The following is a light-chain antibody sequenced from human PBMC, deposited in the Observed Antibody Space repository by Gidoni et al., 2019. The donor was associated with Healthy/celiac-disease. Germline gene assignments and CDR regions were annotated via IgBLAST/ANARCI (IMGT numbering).Light chain of an antibody. CDR2: DAS. Sequence: IVLTQSPATLSLSPWERATLSCSASQSVSRYLAWYQQKPGQAPRLLIYDASNTATGIPARFSGSGSGTEFTLTISSLEPEDFAVYYCQQRRNSFGQGTKLEIK. V-gene: IGKV3-11*01. CDR1: QSVSRY. CDR3: QQRRNS. J-gene: IGKJ2*01.